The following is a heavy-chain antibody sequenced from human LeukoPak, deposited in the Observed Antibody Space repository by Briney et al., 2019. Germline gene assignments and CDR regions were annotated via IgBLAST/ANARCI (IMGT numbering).Heavy chain of an antibody. CDR1: GFTIRSYW. V-gene: IGHV3-7*01. Sequence: PGGSLRLSCAASGFTIRSYWMSWVRQAPGKGLEWVANIKQDGSEKHYADSVKGRFTISRDNAKNSLYLQMNSLKAEDTGVYYCARDWWGLGDRNSASRYRLTWGQGILVTVSS. J-gene: IGHJ4*02. CDR2: IKQDGSEK. CDR3: ARDWWGLGDRNSASRYRLT. D-gene: IGHD2-2*01.